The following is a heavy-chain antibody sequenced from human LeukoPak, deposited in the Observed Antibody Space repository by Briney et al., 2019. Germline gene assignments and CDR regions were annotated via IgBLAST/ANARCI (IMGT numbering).Heavy chain of an antibody. CDR1: GFTVSSNY. V-gene: IGHV3-66*01. CDR3: ARDFRYYDALDI. J-gene: IGHJ3*02. D-gene: IGHD2-8*01. CDR2: IYSGGST. Sequence: GGSLRLSCAASGFTVSSNYMSWVRQAPGKGLEWVSVIYSGGSTYYADSVKGRFTISRDNSKNTLYLQMNSLRAEDTAVYYCARDFRYYDALDIWGQGTMVTVSS.